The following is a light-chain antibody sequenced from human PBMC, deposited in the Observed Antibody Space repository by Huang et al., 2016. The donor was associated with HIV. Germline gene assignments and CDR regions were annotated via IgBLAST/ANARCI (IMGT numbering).Light chain of an antibody. J-gene: IGKJ1*01. CDR3: QQYDSVLMT. CDR1: QDINNY. Sequence: DIQMTQSPSPVSASVGDKVTITCQASQDINNYLNWYQQKPGKAPKLLIYDASNLETGVPSRFSGSGSGTLFTFTISSLRPEDFATYFCQQYDSVLMTFGHGTRV. V-gene: IGKV1-33*01. CDR2: DAS.